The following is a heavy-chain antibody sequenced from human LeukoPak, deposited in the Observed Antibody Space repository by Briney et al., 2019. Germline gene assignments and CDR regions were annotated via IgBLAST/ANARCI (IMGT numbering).Heavy chain of an antibody. J-gene: IGHJ2*01. CDR2: ISGSGGST. V-gene: IGHV3-23*01. D-gene: IGHD7-27*01. CDR3: ARAAGDRIGYFDL. CDR1: GFTFSSYA. Sequence: QPGGSLRLSCAVSGFTFSSYAMSWVRQAPGKGLEWVSAISGSGGSTYYADSVKGRFTISRDSSKNTLYLQMNSLRVEDTAVYYCARAAGDRIGYFDLWGRGTLVTVSS.